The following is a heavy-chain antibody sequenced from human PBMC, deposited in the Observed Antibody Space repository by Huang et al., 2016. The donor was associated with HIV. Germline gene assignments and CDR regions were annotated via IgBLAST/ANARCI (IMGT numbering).Heavy chain of an antibody. CDR3: ATGFDVFFDF. CDR1: EYTLTELS. V-gene: IGHV1-24*01. Sequence: QVQLVQSRAEVKKPGASVKVSCKVSEYTLTELSIHWVRQPPGKGLEWMGGCEPESGETIYAQQFQGRVTMTEDTSTETAFMELSGLRPEDTAVYYCATGFDVFFDFWGQGTLVTVSS. D-gene: IGHD3-9*01. J-gene: IGHJ4*02. CDR2: CEPESGET.